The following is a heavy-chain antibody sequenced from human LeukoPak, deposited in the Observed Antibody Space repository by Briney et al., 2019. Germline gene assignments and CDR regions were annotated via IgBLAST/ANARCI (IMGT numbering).Heavy chain of an antibody. CDR3: ARGLKGSGWYAY. CDR2: IYYSGST. Sequence: SETLSLTCTVSGGSISSYCWSWIRQPPGKGLEWIGYIYYSGSTNYNPSLKSRVTISVDTSKNQFSLKLSSVTAADTAVYYCARGLKGSGWYAYWGQGTLVTVSS. V-gene: IGHV4-59*01. CDR1: GGSISSYC. J-gene: IGHJ4*02. D-gene: IGHD6-19*01.